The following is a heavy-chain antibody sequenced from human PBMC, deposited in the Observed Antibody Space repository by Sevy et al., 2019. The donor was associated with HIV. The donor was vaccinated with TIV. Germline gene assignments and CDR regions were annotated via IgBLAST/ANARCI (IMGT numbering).Heavy chain of an antibody. J-gene: IGHJ4*02. CDR2: INHSGST. CDR3: ARGRYYYGSGSYYKGRRDCDY. V-gene: IGHV4-34*01. D-gene: IGHD3-10*01. CDR1: GGSFSGYY. Sequence: SETLSLTCAVYGGSFSGYYWSWIRQPPGKGLEWIGEINHSGSTNYNPSLTSRVTISVDTSKNQFSLKLTSVTAADTAMDYCARGRYYYGSGSYYKGRRDCDYWGQGTLFTVSS.